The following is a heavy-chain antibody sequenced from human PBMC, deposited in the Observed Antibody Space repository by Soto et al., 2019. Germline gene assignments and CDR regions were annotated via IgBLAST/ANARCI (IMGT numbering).Heavy chain of an antibody. J-gene: IGHJ6*02. V-gene: IGHV3-13*01. CDR2: IGTAGDT. CDR3: AGGLPAALDSYYYYGMDV. CDR1: GFTFSSYD. D-gene: IGHD2-2*01. Sequence: QPGGSLRLSCAASGFTFSSYDMHWVRQATGKGLAWVSAIGTAGDTYYPGSVKGRFTISRENAKNSLYLQMNSLRAEDTAVYYCAGGLPAALDSYYYYGMDVWGQGTTVTVSS.